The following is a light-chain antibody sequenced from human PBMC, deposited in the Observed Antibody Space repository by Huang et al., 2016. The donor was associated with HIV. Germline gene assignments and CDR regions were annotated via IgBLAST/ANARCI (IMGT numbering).Light chain of an antibody. J-gene: IGKJ1*01. V-gene: IGKV3-15*01. CDR2: DAS. CDR3: QQYNNWPPWT. Sequence: EIVMTQSPATLPVSPGGRVTLSCRASRSVSRNLAWYQQKPGQAPRLLIYDASTRATGVPVRFRGSGSGTEFTLTISSLQSEDFAVYYCQQYNNWPPWTFGQGTKVEIK. CDR1: RSVSRN.